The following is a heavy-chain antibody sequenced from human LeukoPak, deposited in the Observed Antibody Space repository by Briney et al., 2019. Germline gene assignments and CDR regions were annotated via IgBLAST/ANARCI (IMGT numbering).Heavy chain of an antibody. J-gene: IGHJ4*02. CDR2: INTDTANP. V-gene: IGHV7-4-1*02. D-gene: IGHD2-2*01. CDR3: ARQGPGYCGSTSCYGVAY. CDR1: GYTFTSSA. Sequence: ASVKVSCKASGYTFTSSAMNWVRQAPGQGLEWMGWINTDTANPTYAQGFTGRFVFSFDTSVSTAYLQISSLKAEDTAVYYCARQGPGYCGSTSCYGVAYWGQGTLVTVSS.